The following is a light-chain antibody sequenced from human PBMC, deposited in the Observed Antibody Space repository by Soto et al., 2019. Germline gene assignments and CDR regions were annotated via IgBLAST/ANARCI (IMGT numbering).Light chain of an antibody. CDR3: QQYNSYPFT. J-gene: IGKJ3*01. CDR2: NAS. V-gene: IGKV1-5*03. Sequence: DIQMTQSLSTLSASVGDRVTITCRASQSISSWLAWYQQKPGKAPKLLIYNASSLESGVPSRFSGSGSGTELTLTISSLQPDDFATYYCQQYNSYPFTFGPGTKVDIK. CDR1: QSISSW.